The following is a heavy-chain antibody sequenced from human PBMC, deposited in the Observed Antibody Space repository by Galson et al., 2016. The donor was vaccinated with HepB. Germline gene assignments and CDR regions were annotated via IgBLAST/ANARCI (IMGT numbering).Heavy chain of an antibody. Sequence: SLRLSCAASGFAFNTYWMAWVRQAPGKGLEWVANIKADSTKKFYVDSMRGRFTVSRDNAKNSLFLQMDNLRVEDAAVYHCTRINSGFDLWGQGTLVTVSS. CDR1: GFAFNTYW. V-gene: IGHV3-7*03. CDR3: TRINSGFDL. D-gene: IGHD6-19*01. CDR2: IKADSTKK. J-gene: IGHJ4*02.